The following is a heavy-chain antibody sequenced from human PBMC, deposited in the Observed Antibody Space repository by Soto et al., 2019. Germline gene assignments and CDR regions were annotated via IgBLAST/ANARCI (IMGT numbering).Heavy chain of an antibody. CDR2: IIPIFGTA. D-gene: IGHD2-15*01. J-gene: IGHJ4*02. V-gene: IGHV1-69*13. Sequence: SVKVSCKASGGTFSSYAISWVRQAPGQGLEWMGGIIPIFGTANYAQKFQGRVTITADESTSTAYMELSSLRSEDTAVYYCARGSGYCSGGSCKNYFDYWGQGTLVTVSS. CDR1: GGTFSSYA. CDR3: ARGSGYCSGGSCKNYFDY.